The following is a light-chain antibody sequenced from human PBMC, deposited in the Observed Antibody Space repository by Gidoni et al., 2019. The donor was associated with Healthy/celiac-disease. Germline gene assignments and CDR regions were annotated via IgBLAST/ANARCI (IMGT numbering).Light chain of an antibody. CDR2: AKN. Sequence: SSELTQDPAVSVALGQTVRIPCQEDSLRIYYAGWYQQKPGQAPVLVIDAKNNRPSGIPDRFSGSSSRNTASLTITGAQAEDEADYYCNSRDSSGNHVVFGGGTKLTVL. CDR1: SLRIYY. CDR3: NSRDSSGNHVV. V-gene: IGLV3-19*01. J-gene: IGLJ2*01.